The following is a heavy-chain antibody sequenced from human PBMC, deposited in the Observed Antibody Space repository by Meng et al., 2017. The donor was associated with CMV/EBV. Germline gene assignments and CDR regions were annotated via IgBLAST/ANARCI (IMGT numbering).Heavy chain of an antibody. D-gene: IGHD3-10*01. V-gene: IGHV1-18*01. Sequence: ASVKVSCKASGYTFTSYGISWVRQAPGQGLEWMGWISAYNGNTNYAQKLQGRVTMTTDTSTSTAYMELRSLRSDDTAVYYCARDTGFLYYYVSGPDPENWFDPWGQGTLVTVSS. CDR2: ISAYNGNT. CDR1: GYTFTSYG. CDR3: ARDTGFLYYYVSGPDPENWFDP. J-gene: IGHJ5*02.